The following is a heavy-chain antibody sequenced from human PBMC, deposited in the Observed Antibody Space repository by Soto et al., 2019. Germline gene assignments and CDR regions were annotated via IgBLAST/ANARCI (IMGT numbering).Heavy chain of an antibody. J-gene: IGHJ6*02. Sequence: QVQRVQSGAEVKKPGASVKVSCKASGYTFTRSGISWVRQAPGQGPEWMGWISSYNGDTNYAQTFQGRVTMTTDTATGTAYVEPWSLRSDDTAAYSCATEAVAPFSFIGTVVWGQGTPVTFSS. CDR2: ISSYNGDT. CDR3: ATEAVAPFSFIGTVV. D-gene: IGHD5-12*01. V-gene: IGHV1-18*01. CDR1: GYTFTRSG.